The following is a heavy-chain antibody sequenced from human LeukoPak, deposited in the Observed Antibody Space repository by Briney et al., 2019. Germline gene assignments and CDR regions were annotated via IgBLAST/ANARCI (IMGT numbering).Heavy chain of an antibody. Sequence: HPGGSLRLSCTDSGFTFSSFAMSWVRRAPGKGLEWVSGINNRGGGTFYADSVQGRFTISRDDSKNTLYLDMNSLRAEDTAVYYCAREGAGDSGRYHSYFDHWGQGTLVTVSS. CDR1: GFTFSSFA. V-gene: IGHV3-23*01. CDR3: AREGAGDSGRYHSYFDH. CDR2: INNRGGGT. D-gene: IGHD1-1*01. J-gene: IGHJ4*02.